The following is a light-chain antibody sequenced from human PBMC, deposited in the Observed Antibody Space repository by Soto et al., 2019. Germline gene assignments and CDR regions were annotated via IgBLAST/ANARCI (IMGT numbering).Light chain of an antibody. J-gene: IGLJ1*01. V-gene: IGLV2-14*01. Sequence: QSALTQPASVSGSPGQSITISCTGTSSDVGGYNYVSWYQQHPGKAPKLMIYDVSNRPSGVSNLFSGAKSGNTACLTISGLHAEDEADYYCSSYTSSSTPYVFGTGTKLIVL. CDR2: DVS. CDR3: SSYTSSSTPYV. CDR1: SSDVGGYNY.